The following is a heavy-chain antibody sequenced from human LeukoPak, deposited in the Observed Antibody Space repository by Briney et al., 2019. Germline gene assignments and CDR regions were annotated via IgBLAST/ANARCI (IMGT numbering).Heavy chain of an antibody. CDR3: ARRDYGPRGGELLDI. V-gene: IGHV4-39*07. J-gene: IGHJ3*02. CDR2: IYYSGIT. Sequence: SEPLSLTCTVSGDSVISSSYYWGWIRQPPGKGLEWIGSIYYSGITYYNPSLKSRVTISVDPSKNQFSLKLSSVTAADTAVYYCARRDYGPRGGELLDIWGQGTMVTVSS. D-gene: IGHD4/OR15-4a*01. CDR1: GDSVISSSYY.